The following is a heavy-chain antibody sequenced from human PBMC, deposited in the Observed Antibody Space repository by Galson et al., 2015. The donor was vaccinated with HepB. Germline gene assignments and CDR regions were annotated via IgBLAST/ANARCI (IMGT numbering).Heavy chain of an antibody. V-gene: IGHV3-74*01. CDR2: INPDGSRT. Sequence: SLRLSCAASGFTFSRSWMHWVRQSPGKGLVWVSRINPDGSRTSYADSVKGRVTISRDNANNSLDLQMNSLRAEDTALYFCARGRDNWNRYYFDYWGQGSLVTVSS. D-gene: IGHD1-1*01. J-gene: IGHJ4*02. CDR1: GFTFSRSW. CDR3: ARGRDNWNRYYFDY.